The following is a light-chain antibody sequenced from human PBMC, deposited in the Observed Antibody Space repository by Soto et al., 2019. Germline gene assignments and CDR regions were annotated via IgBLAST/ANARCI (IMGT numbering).Light chain of an antibody. V-gene: IGKV1-39*01. J-gene: IGKJ4*01. CDR2: AAS. CDR3: QQSYSTPPF. CDR1: QSISSY. Sequence: DIQMTQSPSSLSASVGDRVTITCRASQSISSYLNWYQQKPGKAPKLLIYAASSLQSGVPSRFSGSGSGTDFTLTISSXQPEDFATYYCQQSYSTPPFFGGGTKVDIK.